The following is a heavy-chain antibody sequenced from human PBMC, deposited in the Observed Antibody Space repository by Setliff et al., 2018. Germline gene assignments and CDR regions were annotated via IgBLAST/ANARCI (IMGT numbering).Heavy chain of an antibody. Sequence: ASVKVSCKASGYTFTIYYMHWVRQAPGQGLEWMGIINPSGGNTDYAQKFQGRVTMTSDTSTNTVYLEVSSLRSEDTAVYFCARDRFYNSWSGTSITAPHDAFDIWGQGTTVTVSS. CDR1: GYTFTIYY. D-gene: IGHD3-3*01. CDR2: INPSGGNT. J-gene: IGHJ3*02. V-gene: IGHV1-46*03. CDR3: ARDRFYNSWSGTSITAPHDAFDI.